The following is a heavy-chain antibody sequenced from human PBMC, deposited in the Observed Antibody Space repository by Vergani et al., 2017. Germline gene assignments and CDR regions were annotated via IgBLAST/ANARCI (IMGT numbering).Heavy chain of an antibody. CDR3: ARCATVVSAFDI. Sequence: QVQLVQSGAEVKKPGASVKVSCKASGGTFSSFALSWVRQAPGQGLEWMGRIIPILGIANYAQKFQGRVTLTADKSTSTAYMERSSLRSEDTAVYDCARCATVVSAFDIWGQGTMVTVAS. CDR2: IIPILGIA. D-gene: IGHD4-23*01. J-gene: IGHJ3*02. CDR1: GGTFSSFA. V-gene: IGHV1-69*04.